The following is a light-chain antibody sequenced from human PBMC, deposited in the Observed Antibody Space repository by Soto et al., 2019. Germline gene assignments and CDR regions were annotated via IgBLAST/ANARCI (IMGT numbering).Light chain of an antibody. J-gene: IGKJ3*01. Sequence: EIVMTQSPATLSVSPGERASLSCRASQSVGSKLAWYQHKPGQAPRLLIYDASTRATGFPARFSGSGSGTEFTLTISSLQPADFAVYYCHQYNNWPPFTFGPGTKVDIK. V-gene: IGKV3-15*01. CDR3: HQYNNWPPFT. CDR2: DAS. CDR1: QSVGSK.